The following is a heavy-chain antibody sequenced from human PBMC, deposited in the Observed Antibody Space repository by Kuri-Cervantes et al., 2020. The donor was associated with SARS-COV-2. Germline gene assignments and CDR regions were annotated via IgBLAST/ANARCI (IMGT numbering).Heavy chain of an antibody. CDR3: ARGPLGSYDFWSGYYHNYDY. CDR2: INPSGGST. D-gene: IGHD3-3*01. J-gene: IGHJ4*02. V-gene: IGHV1-46*01. CDR1: GYTFTGYY. Sequence: ASVKVSCKASGYTFTGYYMHWVRPAPGQGLEWMGIINPSGGSTSYAQKFQGRVTMTRDTSTSTVYMELSSLRSEDTAVYYCARGPLGSYDFWSGYYHNYDYWGQGTLVTVSS.